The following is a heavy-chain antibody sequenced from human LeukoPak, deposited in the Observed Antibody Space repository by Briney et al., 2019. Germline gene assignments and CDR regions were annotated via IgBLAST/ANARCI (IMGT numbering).Heavy chain of an antibody. CDR1: SGSIGSYY. Sequence: SETLSLTCTVSSGSIGSYYWSWIRQPPGKGPEWIGYIYYSGSTNYSPSLKSRVTISVDTSKNQFSLKLSSVPASDTAMYYCARSERITMILGGAFDIWGQGTMVTVSS. CDR2: IYYSGST. CDR3: ARSERITMILGGAFDI. D-gene: IGHD3-22*01. J-gene: IGHJ3*02. V-gene: IGHV4-59*08.